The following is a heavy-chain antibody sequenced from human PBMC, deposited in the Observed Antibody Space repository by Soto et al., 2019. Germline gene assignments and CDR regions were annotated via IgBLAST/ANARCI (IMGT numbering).Heavy chain of an antibody. D-gene: IGHD6-6*01. CDR3: TRHFSMKSIAARPLFDY. V-gene: IGHV3-73*01. CDR1: GFTFSGSA. Sequence: GGSLRLSCAASGFTFSGSAMHWVRQASGKGLEWVGRIRSKANSYATAYAASVKGRFTISRDDSKNTAYLQMNSLKTEDTAVYYCTRHFSMKSIAARPLFDYWAQGTLVTVSS. CDR2: IRSKANSYAT. J-gene: IGHJ4*02.